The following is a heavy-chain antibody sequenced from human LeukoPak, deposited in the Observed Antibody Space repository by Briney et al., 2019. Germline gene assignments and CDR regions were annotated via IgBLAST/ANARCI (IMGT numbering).Heavy chain of an antibody. Sequence: GGSLRPSCTASGFPFSSYAIYWVRQAPGRGLVWVARVHGDGYSISCADSVRGRFTISRDNAKDTLYLHMNSLRPEDTAVYYCATAQVGAPADFWGQGTRVTVSS. V-gene: IGHV3-74*01. J-gene: IGHJ4*02. D-gene: IGHD1-26*01. CDR3: ATAQVGAPADF. CDR1: GFPFSSYA. CDR2: VHGDGYSI.